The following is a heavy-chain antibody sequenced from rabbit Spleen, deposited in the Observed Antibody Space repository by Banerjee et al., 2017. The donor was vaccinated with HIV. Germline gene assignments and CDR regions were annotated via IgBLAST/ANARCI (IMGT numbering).Heavy chain of an antibody. CDR3: ARDSIIGNAWTLEL. Sequence: QEQLEESGGGLVKPEGSLTLTCKASGFSFSDRDVMCWVRQAPGKGLEWIACINTATGKAVYATWAKGRFTVSKPSSTTVTLQMTSLTAADTATYFCARDSIIGNAWTLELWGPGTLVTVS. CDR2: INTATGKA. CDR1: GFSFSDRDV. J-gene: IGHJ4*01. V-gene: IGHV1S45*01. D-gene: IGHD1-1*01.